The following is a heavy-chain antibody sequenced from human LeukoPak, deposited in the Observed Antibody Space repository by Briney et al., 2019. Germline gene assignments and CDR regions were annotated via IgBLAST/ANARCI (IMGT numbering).Heavy chain of an antibody. CDR2: ITPNNGYA. D-gene: IGHD2-2*01. CDR1: GYAFSNSG. Sequence: ASVKVSCKASGYAFSNSGISWVRQAPGQGLEWTGWITPNNGYAHYAQKLQGRVTMTTDTFTSTAYMELRSLRSDDTAVYYCARNKSTTLGDYWGQGTLVTVSS. CDR3: ARNKSTTLGDY. J-gene: IGHJ4*02. V-gene: IGHV1-18*01.